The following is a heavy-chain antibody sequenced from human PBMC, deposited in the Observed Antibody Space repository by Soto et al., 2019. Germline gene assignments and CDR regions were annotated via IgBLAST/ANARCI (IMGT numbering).Heavy chain of an antibody. Sequence: GESLKISCKGSGYSFTTSLIGWVRQMPGKGLEWMGIMYPGDSDIRYSPSFQGQVTISADKSISTAYLQWSSLKASDTAMYYCTRPQYDSSGYNWFDPWGQGTLVTSPQ. J-gene: IGHJ5*02. CDR1: GYSFTTSL. CDR3: TRPQYDSSGYNWFDP. V-gene: IGHV5-51*01. D-gene: IGHD3-22*01. CDR2: MYPGDSDI.